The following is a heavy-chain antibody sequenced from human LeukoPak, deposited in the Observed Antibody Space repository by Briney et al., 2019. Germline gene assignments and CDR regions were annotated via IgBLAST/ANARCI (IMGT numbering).Heavy chain of an antibody. CDR3: ARNSELYYYYGMDV. D-gene: IGHD1-26*01. V-gene: IGHV4-31*03. CDR1: GGSISSGGYY. Sequence: NPSETLSLTCTVSGGSISSGGYYWRWIRQHPGKGLEWIGYIYYSGSTYYNPSLKSRVTISVDTSKNQFSLKLSSVTAADTAVYYCARNSELYYYYGMDVWGQGTTVTVSS. J-gene: IGHJ6*02. CDR2: IYYSGST.